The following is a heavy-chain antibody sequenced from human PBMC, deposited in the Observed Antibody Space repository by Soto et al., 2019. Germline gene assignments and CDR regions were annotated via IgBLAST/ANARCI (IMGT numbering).Heavy chain of an antibody. Sequence: SETMSSPCTVSGGSIRGCHWSWTIQSPGNRLEWIGYLYYTGSTNYNPALKSRVTISLDTSKDQFSLKVRYVTAADTAVYYCARGGGYDFRSSQAPPIDVWGQGTTVS. D-gene: IGHD3-3*01. CDR1: GGSIRGCH. CDR3: ARGGGYDFRSSQAPPIDV. CDR2: LYYTGST. V-gene: IGHV4-59*01. J-gene: IGHJ6*02.